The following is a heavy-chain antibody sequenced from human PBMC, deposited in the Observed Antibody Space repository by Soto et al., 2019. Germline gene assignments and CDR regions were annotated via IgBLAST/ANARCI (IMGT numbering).Heavy chain of an antibody. Sequence: EEQLLESGGGLVQPGGSLRLSCAATGFNFGSYAMGWVRQAPGKGLEWVSGVSGSGSSPNYADSVKGRLTISKDKSKNTLYLDLNNLRSEDTAVYFCVKGKESGYRGAFDSWGQGTMVTVSS. J-gene: IGHJ4*02. CDR2: VSGSGSSP. V-gene: IGHV3-23*01. CDR3: VKGKESGYRGAFDS. D-gene: IGHD5-18*01. CDR1: GFNFGSYA.